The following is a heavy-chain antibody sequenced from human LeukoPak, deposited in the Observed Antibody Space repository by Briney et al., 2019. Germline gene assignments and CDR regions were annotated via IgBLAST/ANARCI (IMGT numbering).Heavy chain of an antibody. CDR1: GFTFSSYA. Sequence: GGSLRLSCAASGFTFSSYAMSWVRQAPGKGLEWVSAISGSGGSTYYADSVKGRFTISRDNSKNTLYLQMNSLRAEDTAVYYCAKSIKVPPLLWFGELSPFDYWGQGTLVTVSS. CDR3: AKSIKVPPLLWFGELSPFDY. V-gene: IGHV3-23*01. CDR2: ISGSGGST. J-gene: IGHJ4*02. D-gene: IGHD3-10*01.